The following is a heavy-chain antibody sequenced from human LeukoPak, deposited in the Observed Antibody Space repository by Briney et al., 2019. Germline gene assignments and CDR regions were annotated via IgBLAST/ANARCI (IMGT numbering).Heavy chain of an antibody. CDR1: GGSFSGYY. D-gene: IGHD1-1*01. J-gene: IGHJ4*02. CDR2: INHSGST. CDR3: ARGWRD. V-gene: IGHV4-34*01. Sequence: TTSETLSLTCAVYGGSFSGYYWSWIRQPPGKGPEWIGEINHSGSTNYNPSLKSRVTISVDTSKNQFSLKLSSVTAADTAVYYCARGWRDWGQGTLVTVSS.